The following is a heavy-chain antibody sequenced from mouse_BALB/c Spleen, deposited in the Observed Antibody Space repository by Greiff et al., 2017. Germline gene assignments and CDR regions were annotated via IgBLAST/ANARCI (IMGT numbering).Heavy chain of an antibody. CDR2: ISYSGST. CDR1: GYSITSDYA. CDR3: ARSLYFDAIDY. V-gene: IGHV3-2*02. Sequence: EVQLQQSGPGLVKPSQSLSLTCTVTGYSITSDYAWNWIRQFPGNKLEWMGYISYSGSTSYNPSLKSRISITRDTSKNQFFLQLNSVTTEDTATYYCARSLYFDAIDYWGQGTSVTVSA. J-gene: IGHJ4*01.